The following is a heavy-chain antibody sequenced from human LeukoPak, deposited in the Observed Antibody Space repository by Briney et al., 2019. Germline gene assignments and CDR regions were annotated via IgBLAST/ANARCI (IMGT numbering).Heavy chain of an antibody. CDR3: ASIGSSGYYRPFDY. CDR1: GFTFSSYE. Sequence: GGSLRLSCAACGFTFSSYEMNWVRQAPGQGLKWVSYISSSGSTIYYADSVKGRFTISRDNAKNSLYLQMNSLRAEDTAVYYCASIGSSGYYRPFDYWGQGTLVTVSS. CDR2: ISSSGSTI. V-gene: IGHV3-48*03. D-gene: IGHD3-22*01. J-gene: IGHJ4*02.